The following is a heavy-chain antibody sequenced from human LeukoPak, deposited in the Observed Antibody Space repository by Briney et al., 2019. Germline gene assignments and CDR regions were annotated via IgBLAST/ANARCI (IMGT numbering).Heavy chain of an antibody. J-gene: IGHJ4*02. CDR3: ARDNRELGGLLLDY. V-gene: IGHV1-8*01. CDR1: GYTFTSYD. CDR2: MNPNSGNT. Sequence: ASVKVSCKASGYTFTSYDINWVRQATGQGLEWMGWMNPNSGNTGYAQKFQGRVTMTRNTSISTAYMELSSLRSEDTAVYYCARDNRELGGLLLDYWGQGTLVIVSS. D-gene: IGHD3-16*01.